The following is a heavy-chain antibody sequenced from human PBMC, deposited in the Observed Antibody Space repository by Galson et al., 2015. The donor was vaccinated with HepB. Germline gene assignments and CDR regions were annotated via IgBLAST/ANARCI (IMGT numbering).Heavy chain of an antibody. V-gene: IGHV3-23*01. CDR2: ISGSGGST. CDR1: GFTFSSYA. D-gene: IGHD3-16*02. Sequence: SLRLSCAASGFTFSSYAMSWVRQAPGKGLEWVSAISGSGGSTYYADSVKGRFTISRDNSKNTLYLQMNSLRAEDTAVYYCAKDGVHTITWGELSHFDYWGQGTLVTVSS. J-gene: IGHJ4*02. CDR3: AKDGVHTITWGELSHFDY.